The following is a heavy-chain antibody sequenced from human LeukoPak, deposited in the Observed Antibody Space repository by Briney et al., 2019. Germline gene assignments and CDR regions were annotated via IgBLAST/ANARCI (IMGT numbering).Heavy chain of an antibody. J-gene: IGHJ4*02. CDR1: GGTFSSYA. Sequence: SVKVSCKASGGTFSSYAVSWVRQAPGQGLEWMGRIIPIFGTANYAQKFQGRVTITTDESTSTAYMELSSLRSEDTAVYYCARDPDYYDSSGYYDYWGQGTLVTVSS. CDR2: IIPIFGTA. CDR3: ARDPDYYDSSGYYDY. V-gene: IGHV1-69*05. D-gene: IGHD3-22*01.